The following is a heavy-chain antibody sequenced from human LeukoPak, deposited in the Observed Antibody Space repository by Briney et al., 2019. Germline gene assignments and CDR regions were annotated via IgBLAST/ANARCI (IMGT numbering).Heavy chain of an antibody. J-gene: IGHJ4*02. CDR2: IYYSGST. CDR3: ARSTYYYDSSGFDY. CDR1: GGSISTYY. D-gene: IGHD3-22*01. Sequence: SETLSLTCTVSGGSISTYYWSWIRQPPGKGLEWIGYIYYSGSTNYNPSLESRVTISVDTSKNQFSLKLSSVTAADTAVYYCARSTYYYDSSGFDYWGQGTLVTVSS. V-gene: IGHV4-59*12.